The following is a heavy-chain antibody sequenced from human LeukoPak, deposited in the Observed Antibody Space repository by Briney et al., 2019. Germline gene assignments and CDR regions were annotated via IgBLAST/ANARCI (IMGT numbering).Heavy chain of an antibody. D-gene: IGHD3-16*02. CDR3: AKLFMITFGGVIADYFDY. Sequence: PGGSLRLSCAASGFTFGSYAMSWVRQAPGKGLEWVSAISGSSDSTYYADSVTGRFTISRDNSKNTLYLQMNSLRAEDTAVYYCAKLFMITFGGVIADYFDYWGQGTLVTVSS. CDR1: GFTFGSYA. V-gene: IGHV3-23*01. J-gene: IGHJ4*02. CDR2: ISGSSDST.